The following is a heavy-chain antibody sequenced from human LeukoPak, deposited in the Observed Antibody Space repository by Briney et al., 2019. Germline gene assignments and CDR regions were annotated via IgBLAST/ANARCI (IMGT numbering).Heavy chain of an antibody. CDR1: GYTFTSYD. D-gene: IGHD1-26*01. J-gene: IGHJ3*02. V-gene: IGHV1-18*01. CDR2: ISAYNGNT. Sequence: ASVKVSCKASGYTFTSYDINWVRQATGQGLEWMGWISAYNGNTNYAQKLQGRVTMTTDTSTSTAYMELRSLRSDDTAVYYCARKSRYYDAFDIWGQGTMVTVSS. CDR3: ARKSRYYDAFDI.